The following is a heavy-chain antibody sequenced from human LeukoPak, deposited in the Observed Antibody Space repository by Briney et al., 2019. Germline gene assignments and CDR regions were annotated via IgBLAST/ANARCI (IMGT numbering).Heavy chain of an antibody. J-gene: IGHJ5*02. Sequence: GGSLRLSCAASGFTFSSYWMHWVRQAPGKGLVWVSRINSDGSSTSYADSVKGRFTISRDNSKNTVYVQMNSLRAEDTAVYYCAKDSTSAWFDPWGQGTLVTVSS. CDR2: INSDGSST. D-gene: IGHD2/OR15-2a*01. V-gene: IGHV3-74*01. CDR3: AKDSTSAWFDP. CDR1: GFTFSSYW.